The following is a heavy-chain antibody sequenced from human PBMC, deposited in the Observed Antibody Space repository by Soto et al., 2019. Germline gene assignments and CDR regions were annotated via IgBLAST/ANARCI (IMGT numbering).Heavy chain of an antibody. Sequence: GGSLRLSCAASGFTFSSYAMHWVRQAPGKGLEWVAVISYDGSNKYYADSVKGRFTISRDNSKNTLYLQMNSLRAEDTAVYYCARDGVYCSGGSCPYYYYGMDVWGQGTTVTVSS. D-gene: IGHD2-15*01. CDR1: GFTFSSYA. V-gene: IGHV3-30-3*01. CDR3: ARDGVYCSGGSCPYYYYGMDV. CDR2: ISYDGSNK. J-gene: IGHJ6*02.